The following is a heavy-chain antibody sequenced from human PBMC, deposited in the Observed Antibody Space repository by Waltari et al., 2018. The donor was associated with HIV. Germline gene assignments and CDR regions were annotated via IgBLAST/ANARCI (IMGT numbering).Heavy chain of an antibody. J-gene: IGHJ6*02. CDR2: MNPKNGNT. Sequence: QVQPVQSGAAVKKPGASVKVHCETSAYTFTSYDIHCVSHAAAQGLEWMGWMNPKNGNTGYAQKFQGRVTVTRNTSISTAYMELSSLGSEATAVYYCARGRGKEPAAIFVEDVWGQGTTVTVSS. CDR1: AYTFTSYD. CDR3: ARGRGKEPAAIFVEDV. D-gene: IGHD2-2*01. V-gene: IGHV1-8*01.